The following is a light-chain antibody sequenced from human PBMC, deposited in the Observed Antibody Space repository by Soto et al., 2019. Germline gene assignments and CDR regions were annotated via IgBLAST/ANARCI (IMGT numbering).Light chain of an antibody. V-gene: IGKV1-9*01. CDR3: QQVNVYPST. CDR1: QGISSY. Sequence: IQLTQSPSSLSAFVGDRVTITCRASQGISSYLCWYQQKPGKAPNLLIYDASTLHSGVPSRFSGGGSGTDFTLTISSLQPEDFATYYCQQVNVYPSTFGGGTKVDIK. J-gene: IGKJ4*01. CDR2: DAS.